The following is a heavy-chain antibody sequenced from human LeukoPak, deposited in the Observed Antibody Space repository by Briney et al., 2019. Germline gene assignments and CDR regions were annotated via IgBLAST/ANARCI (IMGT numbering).Heavy chain of an antibody. J-gene: IGHJ4*02. Sequence: PGGSLRLSCAASGFTFSNSWMIWVRQAPGEGLEWVANIDQRGNDQRYVDSVKGRFAISKDNAKNSLYLQMNNLRAEDTAMYYCARDADGYEDWGQGTLVIVSS. CDR2: IDQRGNDQ. V-gene: IGHV3-7*01. CDR1: GFTFSNSW. D-gene: IGHD5-24*01. CDR3: ARDADGYED.